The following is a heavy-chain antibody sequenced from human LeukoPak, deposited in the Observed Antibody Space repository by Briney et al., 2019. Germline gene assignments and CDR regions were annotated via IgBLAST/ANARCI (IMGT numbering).Heavy chain of an antibody. D-gene: IGHD6-13*01. CDR2: MNPNSGNT. J-gene: IGHJ6*03. V-gene: IGHV1-8*01. CDR3: ARGPHSSSWYPYSYYYMDV. Sequence: ASVKVSCKASGYTFTSYDINWVRQATGQGLEWMGWMNPNSGNTGYAQKFQGRVTMTRNTSISTAYMELSSLRSEDTAVYYCARGPHSSSWYPYSYYYMDVWGKGTTVTVSS. CDR1: GYTFTSYD.